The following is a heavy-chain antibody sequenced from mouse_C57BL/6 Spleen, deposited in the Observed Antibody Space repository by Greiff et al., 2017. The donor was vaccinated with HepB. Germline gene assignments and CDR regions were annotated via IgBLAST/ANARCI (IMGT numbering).Heavy chain of an antibody. J-gene: IGHJ4*01. Sequence: EVHLVESGGGLVKPGGSLTLSCAASGFTFSDYGMHWVRQAPEKGLEWVAYISSGSSTIYYADTVKGRFAISRDNAKNTLFLQMTSLRSEDTAMYYCATAIDYFAMDGWGQGTSVTVSS. CDR1: GFTFSDYG. CDR3: ATAIDYFAMDG. CDR2: ISSGSSTI. V-gene: IGHV5-17*01.